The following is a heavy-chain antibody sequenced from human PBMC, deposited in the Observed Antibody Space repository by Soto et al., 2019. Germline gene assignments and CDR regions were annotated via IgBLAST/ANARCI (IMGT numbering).Heavy chain of an antibody. J-gene: IGHJ4*02. CDR2: IIPIFGTA. D-gene: IGHD3-22*01. CDR1: GGTFSSYA. Sequence: ASVKVSCKASGGTFSSYAISWVRQAPGQGLEWMGGIIPIFGTANYAQKFQGRVTITADESTSTAYMELSSLRSEDTAVYYCARVANTYYYDSSGYYPFSYWGQGTLVTVSS. CDR3: ARVANTYYYDSSGYYPFSY. V-gene: IGHV1-69*13.